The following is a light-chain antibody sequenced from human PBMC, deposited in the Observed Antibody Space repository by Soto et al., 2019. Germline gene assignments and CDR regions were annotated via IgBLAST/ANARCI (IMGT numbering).Light chain of an antibody. Sequence: QSVLTQPASVSGSPGQSITISCTGTSSDVGGYKYVSWYQQHPGKALKLMIYDVSNRPSGVFNRFSGSKSGNTASLTISGLQAEDEADYYCSSYTSSSTQVFGTGTKVTVL. V-gene: IGLV2-14*01. CDR2: DVS. CDR3: SSYTSSSTQV. J-gene: IGLJ1*01. CDR1: SSDVGGYKY.